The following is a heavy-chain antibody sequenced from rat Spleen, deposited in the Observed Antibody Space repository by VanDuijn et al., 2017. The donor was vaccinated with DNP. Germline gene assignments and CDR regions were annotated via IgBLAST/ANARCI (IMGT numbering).Heavy chain of an antibody. D-gene: IGHD1-7*01. CDR2: ISNSGST. Sequence: EVQLQESGPGLVKPSQSLSLTCSVTGYAITSNYLGWIRKFPGNKMEWIGDISNSGSTSYNPSLKSRISITRDTSKNQFFLQLNSVTTEDTATYYCARQPTGMDYWGQGVMVIVSS. J-gene: IGHJ2*01. CDR1: GYAITSNY. CDR3: ARQPTGMDY. V-gene: IGHV3-1*01.